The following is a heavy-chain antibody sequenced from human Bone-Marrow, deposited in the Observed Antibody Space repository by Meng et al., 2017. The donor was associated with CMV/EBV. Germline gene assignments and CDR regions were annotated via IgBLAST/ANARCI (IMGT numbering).Heavy chain of an antibody. CDR3: AMVFWSGYSLDWFDP. V-gene: IGHV3-53*01. Sequence: GESLKISCAASGSTVNNNYMTWVRQAPGKGLECVSVIYGSGTTYYADSVKGRFTISRDNSKNTLYLQMNSLRVEDTAVYYCAMVFWSGYSLDWFDPWGQATLVTVSS. CDR1: GSTVNNNY. J-gene: IGHJ5*02. CDR2: IYGSGTT. D-gene: IGHD3-3*01.